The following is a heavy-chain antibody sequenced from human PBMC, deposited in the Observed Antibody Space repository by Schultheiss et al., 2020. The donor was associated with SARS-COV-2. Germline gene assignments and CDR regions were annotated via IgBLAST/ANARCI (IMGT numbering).Heavy chain of an antibody. CDR1: GFTFGDYA. CDR3: TTLGGSCTNGICSYYFYGMDL. J-gene: IGHJ6*02. Sequence: GGSLRLSCTVSGFTFGDYAMNWFRQAPGKGLEWVGFIRSKAYGGTTEYAASVKGRFTISRDDSKSIAYLQMNSLKTEDTAMYYCTTLGGSCTNGICSYYFYGMDLWGHGTTVTVSS. CDR2: IRSKAYGGTT. V-gene: IGHV3-49*03. D-gene: IGHD2-8*01.